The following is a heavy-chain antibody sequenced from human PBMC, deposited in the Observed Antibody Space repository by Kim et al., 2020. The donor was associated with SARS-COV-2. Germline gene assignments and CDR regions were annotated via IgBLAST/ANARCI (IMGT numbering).Heavy chain of an antibody. Sequence: SVKVSCKASGFTFTSSAMQWVRQARGQRLEWIGWIVVGSGNTNYAQKFQERVTITRDMSTSTAYMELSSLRSEDTAVYYCAAVWRGSYLGYYFDYWGQGTLVTVSS. D-gene: IGHD1-26*01. CDR1: GFTFTSSA. V-gene: IGHV1-58*02. J-gene: IGHJ4*02. CDR2: IVVGSGNT. CDR3: AAVWRGSYLGYYFDY.